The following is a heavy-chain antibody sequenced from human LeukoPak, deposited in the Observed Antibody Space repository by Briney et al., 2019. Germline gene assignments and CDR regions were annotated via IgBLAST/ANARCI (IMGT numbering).Heavy chain of an antibody. CDR1: GFTFSSYA. Sequence: GGSLRLSCAASGFTFSSYAMSWVRQAPGKGLEWVSAISGSGGSTYYADSVKGRFTISRDNSKNTLYLHMDSLRAEDTAVYYCAKPTTAVTPRDAFHIWGQGTMVTVSS. V-gene: IGHV3-23*01. CDR2: ISGSGGST. CDR3: AKPTTAVTPRDAFHI. D-gene: IGHD4-23*01. J-gene: IGHJ3*02.